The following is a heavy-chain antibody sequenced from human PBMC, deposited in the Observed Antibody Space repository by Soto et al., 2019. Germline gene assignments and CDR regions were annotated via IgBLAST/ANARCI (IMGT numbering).Heavy chain of an antibody. V-gene: IGHV3-66*01. D-gene: IGHD6-13*01. CDR3: ARSKAGMVDY. CDR2: IYTSGST. CDR1: GFTVSSIY. Sequence: PGGSLRLSCSPSGFTVSSIYISWIRQTPGGGLEWVSIIYTSGSTYYAESVRGRFTISRDNSKNTLYLQMNSLRVEDTAMYYCARSKAGMVDYWGQGTLVTVSS. J-gene: IGHJ4*02.